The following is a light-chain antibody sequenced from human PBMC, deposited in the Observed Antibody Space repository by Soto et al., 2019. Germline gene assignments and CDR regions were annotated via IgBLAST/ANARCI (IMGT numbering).Light chain of an antibody. CDR2: GAS. J-gene: IGKJ1*01. CDR1: QSVSNN. V-gene: IGKV3-15*01. CDR3: QHYNIWPPWT. Sequence: EIVMTHSPATLYVSPGERATLSCRASQSVSNNLAWYQQKPGQAPRLLIYGASTRAPGIPARFSGSGSGTAFTHTISSLQSEDFAIYYCQHYNIWPPWTFGQGTKVEIK.